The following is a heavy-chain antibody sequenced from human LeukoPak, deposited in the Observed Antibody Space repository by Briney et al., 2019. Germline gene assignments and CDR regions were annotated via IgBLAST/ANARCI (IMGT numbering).Heavy chain of an antibody. D-gene: IGHD4-23*01. Sequence: GGSLRLSCAASGFTVSSNYMSWVRQAPGKGLEWVSVIYSGGSTYYADSVKGRFTISRDNSKNTLYLQMNSLRAEDTAVYYCARTVVTYYFDYWGRGTLVTVSS. CDR1: GFTVSSNY. V-gene: IGHV3-66*02. CDR3: ARTVVTYYFDY. J-gene: IGHJ4*02. CDR2: IYSGGST.